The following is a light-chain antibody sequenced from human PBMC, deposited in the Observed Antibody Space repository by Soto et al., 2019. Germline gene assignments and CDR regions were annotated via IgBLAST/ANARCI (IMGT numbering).Light chain of an antibody. CDR2: NVY. J-gene: IGLJ1*01. CDR3: SAYTVSRTYV. V-gene: IGLV2-11*01. CDR1: SSDVGAYIY. Sequence: QSALTQPRSVSGSPGQSVTFSCTGTSSDVGAYIYVSWYQQHPGKAPKLIIYNVYDRPSGISYRFSGSKSGNTASLTISGLQGEDEADYYCSAYTVSRTYVFGTGTKVTVL.